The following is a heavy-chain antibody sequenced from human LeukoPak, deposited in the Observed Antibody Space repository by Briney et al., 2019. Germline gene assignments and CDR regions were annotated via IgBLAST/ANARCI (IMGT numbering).Heavy chain of an antibody. J-gene: IGHJ4*02. D-gene: IGHD3-22*01. CDR3: AKGVYYDSSGYYDY. CDR1: GFTFDDYA. Sequence: GGSLRLSCAASGFTFDDYAMHWVRQAPGKGLEWVSGISWSSGSIVYADSVKGRFTISRDNAKNSLYLQMNSLRAEDTALYYCAKGVYYDSSGYYDYWGQGTLVTVSS. CDR2: ISWSSGSI. V-gene: IGHV3-9*01.